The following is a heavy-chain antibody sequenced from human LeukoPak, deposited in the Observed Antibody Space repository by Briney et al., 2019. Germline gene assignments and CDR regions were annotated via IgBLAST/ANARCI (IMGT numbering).Heavy chain of an antibody. J-gene: IGHJ4*02. CDR3: ARGESSTWSTPVDY. CDR2: ISPDTSNT. CDR1: GYTFISYS. D-gene: IGHD6-13*01. V-gene: IGHV1-18*01. Sequence: ASVRVSCKASGYTFISYSITWVRQAPGQGLEWMGRISPDTSNTNSAQKLQGRVTMTTDTSTSTAHMELRSLRSDDTAVYYCARGESSTWSTPVDYWGQGTLVTVSS.